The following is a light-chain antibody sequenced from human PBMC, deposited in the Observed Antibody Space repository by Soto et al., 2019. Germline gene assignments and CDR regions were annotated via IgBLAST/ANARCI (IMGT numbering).Light chain of an antibody. CDR3: SSYTSSSTYVL. J-gene: IGLJ2*01. Sequence: QSALTQPASVSGSPGQSITISCTGSSSDVGGYSYVSWYQHHPGKAPKLMIYDVDNRPSGVSNRFSGSKSGNTASLTISGLQAEDEDDYYCSSYTSSSTYVLFGGGTKLTVL. CDR1: SSDVGGYSY. CDR2: DVD. V-gene: IGLV2-14*03.